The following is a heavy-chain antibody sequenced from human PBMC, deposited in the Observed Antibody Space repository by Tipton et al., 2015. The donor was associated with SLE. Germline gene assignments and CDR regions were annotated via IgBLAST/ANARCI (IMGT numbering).Heavy chain of an antibody. CDR1: GGSFSGYY. J-gene: IGHJ3*02. D-gene: IGHD6-6*01. V-gene: IGHV4-34*09. Sequence: TLSLTCAVYGGSFSGYYWSWIRQPPGKGLEWIGYIYYSGSTYYNPSLKSRVTISVDTSKNQFSLKLSSVTAADTAVYYCAREPRGIMGSSSGAFDIWGQGTMVTVSS. CDR2: IYYSGST. CDR3: AREPRGIMGSSSGAFDI.